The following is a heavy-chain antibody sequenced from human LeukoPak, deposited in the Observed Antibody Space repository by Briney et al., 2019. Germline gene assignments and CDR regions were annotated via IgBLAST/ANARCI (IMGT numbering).Heavy chain of an antibody. Sequence: SRTLSLTCAISGDSVSSNSAAWNWIRQSPSRGLEWLGRTYYRSKWYNDYAVSVKSRITINPDTSKNQFSLQLNSVTPEDTAVYYCARSPCGGDCYLDWFDPWGQGTLVTVSS. CDR1: GDSVSSNSAA. D-gene: IGHD2-21*02. V-gene: IGHV6-1*01. CDR3: ARSPCGGDCYLDWFDP. CDR2: TYYRSKWYN. J-gene: IGHJ5*02.